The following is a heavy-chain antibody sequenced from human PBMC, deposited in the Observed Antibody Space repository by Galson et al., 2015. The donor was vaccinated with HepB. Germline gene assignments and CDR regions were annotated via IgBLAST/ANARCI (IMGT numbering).Heavy chain of an antibody. Sequence: SVKVSCKASGGTFSSYAISWVRQAPGQGLEWMGGIIPIFGTANYAQKFQGRVTITADESTSTAYMELSSLRSEDTAVYYCARDNGYYGSGTHNYYYYYYMDVWGKGTTVTVSS. V-gene: IGHV1-69*13. J-gene: IGHJ6*03. CDR3: ARDNGYYGSGTHNYYYYYYMDV. CDR1: GGTFSSYA. D-gene: IGHD3-10*01. CDR2: IIPIFGTA.